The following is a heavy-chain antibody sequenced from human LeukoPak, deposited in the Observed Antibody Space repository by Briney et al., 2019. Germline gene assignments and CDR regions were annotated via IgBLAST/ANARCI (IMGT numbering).Heavy chain of an antibody. V-gene: IGHV3-23*01. CDR3: AKGVRGVVRDAFDI. J-gene: IGHJ3*02. D-gene: IGHD3-10*01. CDR1: GFTFSSCA. CDR2: ITGSSGIT. Sequence: GGSLRLSCSASGFTFSSCAMSWVRQAPGKGLEWVSGITGSSGITSYTDSVKGRFTISRDNSKNTLYLQMNSLRAEDTAVYYCAKGVRGVVRDAFDIWGQGTMVTVSS.